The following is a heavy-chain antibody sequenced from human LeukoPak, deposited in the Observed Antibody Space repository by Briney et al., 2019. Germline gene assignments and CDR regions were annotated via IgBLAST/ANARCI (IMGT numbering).Heavy chain of an antibody. J-gene: IGHJ4*02. V-gene: IGHV4-61*02. CDR2: IYTSGTT. CDR3: ARGTLRALRLGEFNY. Sequence: SETLSLTCTVSGGSISSGSYYWSWIRQAAGKGLEWIGRIYTSGTTNYNPSLKGRVTISIDTSKNQFSLKLSSVTAADTAVYYCARGTLRALRLGEFNYWGQGTLVTVSS. CDR1: GGSISSGSYY. D-gene: IGHD3-16*01.